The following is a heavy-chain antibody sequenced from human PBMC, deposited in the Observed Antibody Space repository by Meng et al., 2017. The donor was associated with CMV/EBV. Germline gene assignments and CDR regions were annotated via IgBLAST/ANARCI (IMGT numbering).Heavy chain of an antibody. J-gene: IGHJ4*02. CDR2: ISSSGSTI. V-gene: IGHV3-11*04. CDR3: ARDHGYCGSTSCYRNLDC. Sequence: GESLKISCAASGFTFSDYYMSWIRQAPGKGLVWVSYISSSGSTIYYADSVKGRFTISRDNAKNSLYLQMNSLRAEDTAVYYCARDHGYCGSTSCYRNLDCWGQGTLVTVSS. D-gene: IGHD2-2*02. CDR1: GFTFSDYY.